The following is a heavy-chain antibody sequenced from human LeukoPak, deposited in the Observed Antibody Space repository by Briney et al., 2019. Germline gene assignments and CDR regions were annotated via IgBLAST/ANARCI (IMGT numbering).Heavy chain of an antibody. J-gene: IGHJ4*02. V-gene: IGHV3-7*01. CDR2: IRQDGNEI. CDR3: TTGIGNYYYY. D-gene: IGHD1-14*01. CDR1: GFIFSSSW. Sequence: PGGSLRLSCAASGFIFSSSWMTWVRQAPGLGLEWVANIRQDGNEIFYVDSVKGRFTISRDNAKNTLYLQMDSLRAEDAAVYYCTTGIGNYYYYWGQGTLVTVAS.